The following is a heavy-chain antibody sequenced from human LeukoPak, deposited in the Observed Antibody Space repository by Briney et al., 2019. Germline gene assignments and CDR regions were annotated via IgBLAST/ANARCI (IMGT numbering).Heavy chain of an antibody. Sequence: KSSETLSLTCTVSGGSISSSSYYWGWIRQPPGKGLEWIGSIYYSGSTYYNPSLKSRVTISVDTSKKQFSLTLSSVTAADTAVYYCVRDWIQLWFENYYYMDVWGKGTTVTVSS. CDR3: VRDWIQLWFENYYYMDV. J-gene: IGHJ6*03. D-gene: IGHD5-18*01. CDR2: IYYSGST. V-gene: IGHV4-39*07. CDR1: GGSISSSSYY.